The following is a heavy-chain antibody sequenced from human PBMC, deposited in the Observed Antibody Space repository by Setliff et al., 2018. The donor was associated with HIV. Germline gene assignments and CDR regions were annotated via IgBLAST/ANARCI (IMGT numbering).Heavy chain of an antibody. CDR1: GASISDTIW. CDR3: ARDRGWLADC. CDR2: IYSDGST. V-gene: IGHV3-53*05. J-gene: IGHJ4*02. D-gene: IGHD3-10*01. Sequence: ETLSLTCAVSGASISDTIWWSWVRQSPGKGLEWVSTIYSDGSTYHADSVKGRFTLSRDNSKNTLYLQMNSLTPEDTAVYFCARDRGWLADCWGQGTLVTVSS.